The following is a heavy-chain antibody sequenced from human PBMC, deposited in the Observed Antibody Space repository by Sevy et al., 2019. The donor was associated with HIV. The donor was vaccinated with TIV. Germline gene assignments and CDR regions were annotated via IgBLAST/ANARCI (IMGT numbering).Heavy chain of an antibody. D-gene: IGHD3-22*01. V-gene: IGHV4-39*01. CDR3: AGHGSATMIVVVADDAFDI. CDR2: IYYSGST. CDR1: GGSISSSSYY. J-gene: IGHJ3*02. Sequence: SETLSLTCTVSGGSISSSSYYWGWIRQPPGKGLEWIGSIYYSGSTYYNPSLKSRVTISVDTSKNQFSLKLSSVTAADTAVYYCAGHGSATMIVVVADDAFDIWGQGTMVTVSS.